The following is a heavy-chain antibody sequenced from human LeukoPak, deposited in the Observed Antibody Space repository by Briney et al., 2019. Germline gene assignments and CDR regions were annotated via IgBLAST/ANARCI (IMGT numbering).Heavy chain of an antibody. D-gene: IGHD3-9*01. CDR2: INYSGST. CDR3: ARLGPYDILTGYPTWSYFDY. CDR1: GGSFSGYY. V-gene: IGHV4-34*01. J-gene: IGHJ4*02. Sequence: SETLSLTCAVYGGSFSGYYWSWIRQPPGKGLEWIGEINYSGSTNYNPSLKSRVTISVDTSKNQFSLKLSSVTAADTAVYYCARLGPYDILTGYPTWSYFDYWGQGTLVTVSS.